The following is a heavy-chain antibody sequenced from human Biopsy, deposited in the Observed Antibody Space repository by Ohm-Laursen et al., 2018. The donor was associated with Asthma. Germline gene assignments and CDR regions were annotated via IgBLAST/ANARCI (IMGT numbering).Heavy chain of an antibody. J-gene: IGHJ5*01. V-gene: IGHV4-31*03. D-gene: IGHD2-15*01. Sequence: SDTLSLTCTVSGGSLSSGPYYWSWVRQPPGKGLEWIGYINNSGRTFYSPSLESRVTVSVDTSKNQFSLKLSSVTAADTAVYYCARDLSGYCPSSACYGLDSWVQGTLVTVSS. CDR3: ARDLSGYCPSSACYGLDS. CDR2: INNSGRT. CDR1: GGSLSSGPYY.